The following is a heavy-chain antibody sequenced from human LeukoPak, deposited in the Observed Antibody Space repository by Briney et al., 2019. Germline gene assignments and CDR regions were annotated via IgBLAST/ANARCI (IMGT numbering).Heavy chain of an antibody. V-gene: IGHV3-53*01. CDR2: IYSGGTT. CDR3: ASGALGTATSAFGY. CDR1: GFVVNTNY. D-gene: IGHD2-21*02. J-gene: IGHJ4*02. Sequence: PGGSLRLSCAASGFVVNTNYMTWIRQAPGKGLEWLSLIYSGGTTYYANSVEGRFTISRDVSKNTLYLQMNSLRAEDTAVYYCASGALGTATSAFGYWGQGTLVTVSS.